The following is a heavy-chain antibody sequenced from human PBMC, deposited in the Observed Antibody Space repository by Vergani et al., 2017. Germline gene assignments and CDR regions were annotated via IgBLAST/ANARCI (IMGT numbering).Heavy chain of an antibody. V-gene: IGHV3-9*01. CDR3: TTGSVYDRDNAGHGYDPYTGFDL. CDR1: GITFWKFG. D-gene: IGHD5/OR15-5a*01. Sequence: EVDLVESGGGLAQPGGSLRLSCEASGITFWKFGMHWVRHGPGKGLEWVAGISWNSGAVDYADSVRGRFTISRDNAKNSLFLEMNSLRFEDTAVYFCTTGSVYDRDNAGHGYDPYTGFDLWGEGTLVAVSS. J-gene: IGHJ3*01. CDR2: ISWNSGAV.